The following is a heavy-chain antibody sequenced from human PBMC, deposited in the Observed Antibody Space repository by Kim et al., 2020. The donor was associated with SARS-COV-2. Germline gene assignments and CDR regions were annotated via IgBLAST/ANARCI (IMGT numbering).Heavy chain of an antibody. D-gene: IGHD3-9*01. CDR2: ISCDGSNK. J-gene: IGHJ6*01. Sequence: GGSLRLSCAASGFTFSSYGMHWVRQAPGKGLEWVAVISCDGSNKYYADSVKCRFTISRDNSKNTLYLQMNSLRAEDTAVYYCAKGLDVLTGYYYGMDVWGQGTTVTVSS. V-gene: IGHV3-30*18. CDR1: GFTFSSYG. CDR3: AKGLDVLTGYYYGMDV.